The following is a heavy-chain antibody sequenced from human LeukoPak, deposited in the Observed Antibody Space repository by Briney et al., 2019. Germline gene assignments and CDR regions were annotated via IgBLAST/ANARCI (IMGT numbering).Heavy chain of an antibody. V-gene: IGHV3-21*01. CDR3: ARVGDCSSTSCPEPYYFDY. CDR2: ISSSSSYI. Sequence: PGGSLRLSCAASGFTFSSYSMNWVRQAPGKGLEWVSSISSSSSYIYYADSVKGRFTISRDNAKNSLYLQMNSLRAEDTAVYYCARVGDCSSTSCPEPYYFDYWGQGTLVTVSS. CDR1: GFTFSSYS. D-gene: IGHD2-2*01. J-gene: IGHJ4*02.